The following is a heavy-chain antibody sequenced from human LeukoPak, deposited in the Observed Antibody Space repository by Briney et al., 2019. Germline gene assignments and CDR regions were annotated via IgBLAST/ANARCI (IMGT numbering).Heavy chain of an antibody. CDR2: IYHSGST. CDR1: GYSISSGYY. V-gene: IGHV4-38-2*02. Sequence: SQTLSLTCTVSGYSISSGYYWGWIRQPPGKGLEWIGSIYHSGSTYCNPSLKSRVTISVDTSKNQFSLKLSSVTAADTAVYYCAREVVVVPAALHYFDYWGQGTLVTVSS. J-gene: IGHJ4*02. D-gene: IGHD2-2*01. CDR3: AREVVVVPAALHYFDY.